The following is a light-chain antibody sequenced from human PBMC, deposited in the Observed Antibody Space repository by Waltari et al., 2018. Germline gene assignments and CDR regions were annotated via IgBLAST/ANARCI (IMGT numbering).Light chain of an antibody. CDR1: QRIFHNFTNKNY. Sequence: DTVMTQTPESLAVSLGERATINCKSSQRIFHNFTNKNYLAGYQQQAGQPPNLLFDWASTRAAGVPGRFSGGGSATDFTLTSSILQAGDVAVYYCQQYYSIPRTFGQGTRVEIK. CDR3: QQYYSIPRT. CDR2: WAS. V-gene: IGKV4-1*01. J-gene: IGKJ1*01.